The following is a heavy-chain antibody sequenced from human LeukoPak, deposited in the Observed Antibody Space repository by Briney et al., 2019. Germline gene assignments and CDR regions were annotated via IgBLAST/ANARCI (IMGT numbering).Heavy chain of an antibody. D-gene: IGHD2-21*02. CDR1: GGSISNKY. Sequence: PSETLSLTCTVSGGSISNKYWSWIRQPPGKGLEWIGYIYYSGSTNYNPSLKSRVTILVDTSKNQFSLKLSSVTAADTAVYYCARPGGDIYNWFDPWGQGTLVTVSS. J-gene: IGHJ5*02. CDR2: IYYSGST. CDR3: ARPGGDIYNWFDP. V-gene: IGHV4-59*12.